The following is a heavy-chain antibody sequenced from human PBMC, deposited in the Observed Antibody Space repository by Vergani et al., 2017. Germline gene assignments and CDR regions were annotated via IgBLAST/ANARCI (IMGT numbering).Heavy chain of an antibody. CDR2: IKQDGSEK. D-gene: IGHD3-22*01. J-gene: IGHJ6*02. V-gene: IGHV3-7*03. CDR1: GFTFSSYW. Sequence: EVQLVESGGGLVQPGGSLRLSCAASGFTFSSYWMSWVRQAPGKGLEWVANIKQDGSEKYYVDSVKGRFTISRDNAKNSLYLQMNSLRAEDTAVYYCARSQDYYDSSASRPRYYYYYGMDVWGQGTTVTVSS. CDR3: ARSQDYYDSSASRPRYYYYYGMDV.